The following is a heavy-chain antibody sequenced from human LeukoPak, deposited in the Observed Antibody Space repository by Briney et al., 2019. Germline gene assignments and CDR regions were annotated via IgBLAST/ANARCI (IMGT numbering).Heavy chain of an antibody. D-gene: IGHD5-18*01. CDR2: ISGSGGST. CDR3: AKGVDTAMVPDY. CDR1: GVTFSSYA. J-gene: IGHJ4*02. V-gene: IGHV3-23*01. Sequence: PGGSLRLSCAVSGVTFSSYAMSWVRQAPGKGLEWVSAISGSGGSTYYADSVKGRFTNSRDNSKNTLYLQMNSLRAEDTAVYYCAKGVDTAMVPDYWGQGTLVTVSS.